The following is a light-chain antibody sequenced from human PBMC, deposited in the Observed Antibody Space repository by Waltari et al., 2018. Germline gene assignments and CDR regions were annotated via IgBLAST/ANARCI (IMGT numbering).Light chain of an antibody. CDR1: QFINKY. CDR3: QQSYSPPYT. J-gene: IGKJ2*01. Sequence: DIQMTQSPSSLSASVGDRVTMTCRASQFINKYLNWYQQKPGKAPKFLIYAASSLQSGGPSRFRGSGSGTNFTLTISSLQPEDFAIYSCQQSYSPPYTFGQGTKLEVK. V-gene: IGKV1-39*01. CDR2: AAS.